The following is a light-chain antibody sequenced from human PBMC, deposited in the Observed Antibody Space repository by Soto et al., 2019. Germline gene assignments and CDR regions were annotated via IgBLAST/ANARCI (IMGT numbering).Light chain of an antibody. Sequence: DIVMTQSPSSLSASVGDRVTITCRASQIISTYLNWYQQRAGLAPRLLIYAASSLQSGVPPRFSGSGSGTDFTLTISSLQPDDFATYYCQQYNSYPWTFGQGTKVDIK. CDR2: AAS. J-gene: IGKJ1*01. CDR1: QIISTY. CDR3: QQYNSYPWT. V-gene: IGKV1-16*01.